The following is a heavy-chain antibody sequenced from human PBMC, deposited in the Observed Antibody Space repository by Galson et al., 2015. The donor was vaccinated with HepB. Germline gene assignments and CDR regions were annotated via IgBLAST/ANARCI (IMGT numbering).Heavy chain of an antibody. V-gene: IGHV3-33*01. D-gene: IGHD4-17*01. CDR2: IWYDGSNK. CDR1: GFTFSSYG. J-gene: IGHJ6*02. Sequence: SLRLSCAASGFTFSSYGMHWVRQAPGKGLEWVAVIWYDGSNKYYADSVKGRFTISRDNSKNTLYLQINSLRAEDTAVYYCAVNYGDYWHHYYGMDVWGQGTTVTV. CDR3: AVNYGDYWHHYYGMDV.